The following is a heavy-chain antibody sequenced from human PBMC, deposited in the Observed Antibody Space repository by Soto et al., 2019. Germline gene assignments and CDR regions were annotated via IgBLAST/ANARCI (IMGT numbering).Heavy chain of an antibody. D-gene: IGHD5-12*01. CDR3: ARHVVATIGGFDY. CDR2: IHYSGST. CDR1: GDSISSYY. V-gene: IGHV4-59*08. J-gene: IGHJ4*02. Sequence: SETLSLTCTVSGDSISSYYWTWIRQSPGKRLERIGYIHYSGSTKYNPSLKSRVTISVDTSKNQLSLKLTSVTAADTAVYYCARHVVATIGGFDYWGQGTLVTVSS.